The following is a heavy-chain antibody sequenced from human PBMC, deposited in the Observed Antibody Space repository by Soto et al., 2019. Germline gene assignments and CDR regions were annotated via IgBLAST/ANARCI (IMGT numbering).Heavy chain of an antibody. D-gene: IGHD3-10*01. CDR1: GGSVTGGYYY. CDR2: IHYSGSA. V-gene: IGHV4-61*01. J-gene: IGHJ6*02. CDR3: ARVVQEDGGLLSNYYYGLDV. Sequence: SETLSLTCTVSGGSVTGGYYYWSWIRQPPGKGLEWIGYIHYSGSANYNPSLKSRVTISVDTSKNQFSLKLSSVTAADTAVYYCARVVQEDGGLLSNYYYGLDVWGQGTPVTVSS.